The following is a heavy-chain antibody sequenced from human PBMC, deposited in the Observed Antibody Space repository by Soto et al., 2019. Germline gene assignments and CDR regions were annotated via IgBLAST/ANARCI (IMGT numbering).Heavy chain of an antibody. V-gene: IGHV5-51*01. CDR2: IYPGDSDT. CDR1: GYSFTSYW. Sequence: RESLKISCKGSGYSFTSYWIGWVRQMPVKGLEWMGIIYPGDSDTRYSPSFQGQVTISADKSISTAYLQWSSLKASDTAMYYCASSRQVAATYYYYYGMDVWGQGTTVTVYS. J-gene: IGHJ6*01. D-gene: IGHD2-15*01. CDR3: ASSRQVAATYYYYYGMDV.